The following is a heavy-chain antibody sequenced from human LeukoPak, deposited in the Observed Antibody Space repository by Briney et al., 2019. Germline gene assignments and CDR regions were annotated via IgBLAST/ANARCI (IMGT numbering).Heavy chain of an antibody. V-gene: IGHV4-59*01. Sequence: SETLSLTCTVSGDSISSYYWNWIRQPPVQGLVWIGNINYSGSTDYNPSLKSRVTISVDTSKNQISLRLSSVTAADTAVYHCARDKGPYWYFDLWGRGTLVTVSS. J-gene: IGHJ2*01. CDR1: GDSISSYY. CDR3: ARDKGPYWYFDL. CDR2: INYSGST.